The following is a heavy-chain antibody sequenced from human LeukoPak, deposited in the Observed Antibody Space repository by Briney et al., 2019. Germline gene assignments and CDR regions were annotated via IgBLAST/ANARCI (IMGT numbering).Heavy chain of an antibody. CDR1: GFTFTTYS. J-gene: IGHJ5*02. CDR3: ARDPGHWLDP. Sequence: PGGSLRLSCAASGFTFTTYSMNWVRQAPGKGLEWVSYISSSSSTIYYADSVKGRFTISGDNAKNSLFLQMNSLRPEDTGVYYCARDPGHWLDPWGQGTLVTVSS. CDR2: ISSSSSTI. V-gene: IGHV3-48*01.